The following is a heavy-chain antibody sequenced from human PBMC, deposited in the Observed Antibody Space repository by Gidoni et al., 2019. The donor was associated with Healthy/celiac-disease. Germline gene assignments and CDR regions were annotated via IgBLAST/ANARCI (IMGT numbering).Heavy chain of an antibody. CDR1: GGSISSSRYY. CDR2: IYYSGST. CDR3: ARHGADSYGMYYFDY. J-gene: IGHJ4*02. Sequence: QLQLQESGPGLVKPSETLSLTCTVSGGSISSSRYYWGWVRQPPGKGLEWIGSIYYSGSTYYNPSLKSRVTISVDTSKNQFSLKLSSVTAADTAVYYCARHGADSYGMYYFDYWGQGTLVTVSS. D-gene: IGHD5-18*01. V-gene: IGHV4-39*01.